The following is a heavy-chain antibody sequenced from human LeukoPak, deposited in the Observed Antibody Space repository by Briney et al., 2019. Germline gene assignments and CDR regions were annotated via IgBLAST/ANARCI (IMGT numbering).Heavy chain of an antibody. CDR3: AKNAAGIVLMIYAPLDS. Sequence: PGGSLRLSCAASGFTFSDYYMDWVRQAPGKGLEWVGRSRNKANSYTTEYAASVKGRFIISRDDSKNSLSLQMNSLRPEDTAVYYCAKNAAGIVLMIYAPLDSWGQGTLVTVSS. V-gene: IGHV3-72*01. CDR1: GFTFSDYY. J-gene: IGHJ4*02. CDR2: SRNKANSYTT. D-gene: IGHD2-8*01.